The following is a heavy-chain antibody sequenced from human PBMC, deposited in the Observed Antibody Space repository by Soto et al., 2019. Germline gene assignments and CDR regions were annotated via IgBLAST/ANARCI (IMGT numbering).Heavy chain of an antibody. Sequence: QVQLVESGGGVVQPGRSLRLSCAASGFTFSSYAMHWVRQAPGKGLEWVAVISYDGSNKYYADSVKGRFTISRDNSKNTLYLQMNSLRAEDTAVYYCARDSAADHYWGQGTLVTVSS. J-gene: IGHJ4*02. D-gene: IGHD6-13*01. CDR3: ARDSAADHY. CDR1: GFTFSSYA. CDR2: ISYDGSNK. V-gene: IGHV3-30-3*01.